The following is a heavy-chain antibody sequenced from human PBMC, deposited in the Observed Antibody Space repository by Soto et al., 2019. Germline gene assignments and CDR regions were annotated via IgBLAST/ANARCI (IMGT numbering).Heavy chain of an antibody. V-gene: IGHV4-59*01. J-gene: IGHJ5*02. CDR2: IYYTGST. CDR1: GDSISSSY. Sequence: SETLSLTCSVSGDSISSSYWSWIRQPPGKGLEWIGYIYYTGSTNYNPSLKSRVTMSIDTSKNQFSLKLSSVTAADTAVYYCARGYDWFDPRRQGTLVTAPQ. CDR3: ARGYDWFDP. D-gene: IGHD5-12*01.